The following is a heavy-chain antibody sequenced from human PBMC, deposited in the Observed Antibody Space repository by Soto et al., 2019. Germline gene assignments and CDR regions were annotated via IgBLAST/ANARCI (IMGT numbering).Heavy chain of an antibody. CDR3: TRDSIKSNWLPFNWFDA. V-gene: IGHV3-9*01. CDR1: GFTFDDFA. D-gene: IGHD5-18*01. J-gene: IGHJ5*02. Sequence: EVKLVESGGGLVQPGRSLKISCAASGFTFDDFAMHWVRLAPGKGLEWVSGMNWNGDSKAYAASVKGRFTISRDNAKNSLYLEMNSLRPEDTAFYYWTRDSIKSNWLPFNWFDAWGQGILVSVSS. CDR2: MNWNGDSK.